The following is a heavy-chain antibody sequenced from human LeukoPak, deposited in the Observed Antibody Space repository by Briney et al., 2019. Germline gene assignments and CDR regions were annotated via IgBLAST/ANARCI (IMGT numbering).Heavy chain of an antibody. J-gene: IGHJ3*02. Sequence: SETLSLTCTVSGGSISRYYWIWIRQPPGKGLECIGYIYYSGSTNYNPSLKSRVTISVDTSNNQFSLKLSSVAAADTAVDYWARAPEIDSSGGCHTGGFDNWGQGTMVTVSS. CDR1: GGSISRYY. V-gene: IGHV4-59*01. CDR3: ARAPEIDSSGGCHTGGFDN. D-gene: IGHD3-22*01. CDR2: IYYSGST.